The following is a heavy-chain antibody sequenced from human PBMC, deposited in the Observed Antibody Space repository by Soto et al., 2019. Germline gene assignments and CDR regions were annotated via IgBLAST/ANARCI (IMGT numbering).Heavy chain of an antibody. CDR2: IWYDGSNK. D-gene: IGHD3-22*01. V-gene: IGHV3-33*01. J-gene: IGHJ4*02. CDR3: ARGAAITMIVVDPTDLAFDY. CDR1: GFTFSSYG. Sequence: RRLSCAASGFTFSSYGMHWVRQAPGKGLEWVAVIWYDGSNKYYADSVKGRFTISRDNSKNTLYLQMNSLRAEDTAVYYCARGAAITMIVVDPTDLAFDYWGQGTLVTVSS.